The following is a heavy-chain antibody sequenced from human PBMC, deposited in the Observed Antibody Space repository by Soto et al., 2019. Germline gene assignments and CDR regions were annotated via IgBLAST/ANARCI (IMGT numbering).Heavy chain of an antibody. V-gene: IGHV1-18*01. CDR1: GYRFTNYG. CDR3: AMVDVYVTPSPQDV. J-gene: IGHJ6*02. CDR2: INAYNGNT. D-gene: IGHD3-16*01. Sequence: QVQLVQSGAEVKSPGASVKVSCKASGYRFTNYGIGWVRQAPGQGLEWMGWINAYNGNTNYAQNLQGRVTLTTDTSTSTAYMELRSLRSNDTAVYYCAMVDVYVTPSPQDVWGQGTTVTVSS.